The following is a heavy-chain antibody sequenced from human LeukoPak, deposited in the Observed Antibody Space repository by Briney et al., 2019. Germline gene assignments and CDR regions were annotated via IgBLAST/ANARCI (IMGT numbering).Heavy chain of an antibody. CDR3: ARAGINCSGGSCYQQHIDY. J-gene: IGHJ4*02. CDR2: IIPIFSTA. V-gene: IGHV1-69*06. CDR1: GGTFSSYA. D-gene: IGHD2-15*01. Sequence: SVKVSCKASGGTFSSYAISWVRQAPGQGLEWMGGIIPIFSTANYAQKFQGRVTITADKSTSTAYMELSSLRSEDTAVYYCARAGINCSGGSCYQQHIDYWGQGTLVTVSS.